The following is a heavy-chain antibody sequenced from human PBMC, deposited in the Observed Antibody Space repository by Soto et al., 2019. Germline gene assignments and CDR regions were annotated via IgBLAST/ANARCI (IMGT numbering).Heavy chain of an antibody. V-gene: IGHV3-21*01. J-gene: IGHJ4*02. D-gene: IGHD6-13*01. CDR3: VRDDVAAAGTGDY. CDR1: GFTFSSYS. Sequence: EVQLVESGGGLVKPGGSLRLSCAASGFTFSSYSMNWVRQAPGKGLEWVSSISSSSSYIYYADSVKGRFTISRDNAKNSLYLQMNSLRAEDTAVYYCVRDDVAAAGTGDYWGQGTLVTVSS. CDR2: ISSSSSYI.